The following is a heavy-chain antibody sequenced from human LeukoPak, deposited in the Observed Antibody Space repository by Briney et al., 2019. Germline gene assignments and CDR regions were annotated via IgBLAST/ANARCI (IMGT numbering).Heavy chain of an antibody. D-gene: IGHD2-8*01. V-gene: IGHV1-18*01. CDR2: ISAYNGNT. CDR1: GYTFTSYG. CDR3: ARYGVLGYCTNGVCDRGNDY. Sequence: ASVKVSCKASGYTFTSYGISWVRQAPGQGLEWMGWISAYNGNTNYAQKLQGRVTMTTDTSTSTAYMELRSLRSEDTAVYYCARYGVLGYCTNGVCDRGNDYWGQGTLVTVSS. J-gene: IGHJ4*02.